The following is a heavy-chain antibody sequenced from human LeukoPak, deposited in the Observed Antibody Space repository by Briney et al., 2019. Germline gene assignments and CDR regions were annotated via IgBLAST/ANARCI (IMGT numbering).Heavy chain of an antibody. D-gene: IGHD3-10*01. V-gene: IGHV3-23*01. CDR3: AKGVRGVIRDAFDV. Sequence: GGSLRLSCTASGFTFSSYAMSWVRQPPGKGLEWVSGISGSSGITSDADSVRGRFTISRDNSKNMVYLQMNGLRDEDTAVYYCAKGVRGVIRDAFDVWGQGTMVTVSS. CDR1: GFTFSSYA. CDR2: ISGSSGIT. J-gene: IGHJ3*01.